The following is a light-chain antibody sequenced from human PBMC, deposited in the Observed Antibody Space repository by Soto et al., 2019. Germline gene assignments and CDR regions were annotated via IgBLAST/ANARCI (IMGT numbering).Light chain of an antibody. Sequence: EIVLTQSPATLSLSPGERDTLSCRASQGVSSYLAWYQQKPGQAPMLLIYEASNRATGIPARFSGSGSGTEFTLIISSREHDDFVVYYCKQRTDWVTCGGGINVEIK. V-gene: IGKV3-11*01. J-gene: IGKJ4*01. CDR3: KQRTDWVT. CDR2: EAS. CDR1: QGVSSY.